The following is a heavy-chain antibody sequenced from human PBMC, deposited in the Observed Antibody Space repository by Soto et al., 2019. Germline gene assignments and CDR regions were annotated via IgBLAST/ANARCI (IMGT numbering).Heavy chain of an antibody. CDR1: GYTFSNYG. CDR3: ARGALNSDFGIGRAPYGMDV. CDR2: ISAYNGNT. Sequence: ASVKVSCKASGYTFSNYGISWVRQAPGQGLDWMGWISAYNGNTKYVQKLQGRVTMTTDTSTSIAYMELRSLRSADTAVYYCARGALNSDFGIGRAPYGMDVWGKGTTVTVSS. J-gene: IGHJ6*04. V-gene: IGHV1-18*01. D-gene: IGHD3-3*01.